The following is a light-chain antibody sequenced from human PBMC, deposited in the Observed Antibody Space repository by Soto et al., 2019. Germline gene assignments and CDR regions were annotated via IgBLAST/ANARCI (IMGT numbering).Light chain of an antibody. CDR2: STS. CDR1: TGAVTGGYY. V-gene: IGLV7-43*01. CDR3: LLYYGGAQLI. J-gene: IGLJ2*01. Sequence: QAVVTQEPSLTVSPGGTVTLTCASSTGAVTGGYYPNWFQRKPGQAPRRLIYSTSNKHSWTPARFSGSLLGGKAALTLSGVQPEDEAEYYCLLYYGGAQLIFGGGTKVTVL.